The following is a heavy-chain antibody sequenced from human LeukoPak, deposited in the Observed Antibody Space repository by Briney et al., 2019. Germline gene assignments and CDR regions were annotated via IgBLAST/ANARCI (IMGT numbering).Heavy chain of an antibody. J-gene: IGHJ4*02. CDR2: ISGSGGST. D-gene: IGHD2-15*01. V-gene: IGHV3-23*01. Sequence: PGGSLRLSCAASGFTFSSYAMSWVRQAPGKGLEWVSAISGSGGSTYYADSVKGRFTISRDNSKNTLYLQMNSLRAEDTAVYYCAKALDIVVVVAAFDYWGQGTLVTVSS. CDR1: GFTFSSYA. CDR3: AKALDIVVVVAAFDY.